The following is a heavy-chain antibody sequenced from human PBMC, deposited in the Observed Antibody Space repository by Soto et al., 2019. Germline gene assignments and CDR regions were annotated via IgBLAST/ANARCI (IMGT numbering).Heavy chain of an antibody. V-gene: IGHV4-34*01. CDR2: INHSGST. CDR3: ASYCSSTSCYRLRDY. J-gene: IGHJ4*02. CDR1: GGSFSGYY. D-gene: IGHD2-2*01. Sequence: SETLSLTCAVYGGSFSGYYWSWIRQPPGKGLEWIGEINHSGSTNYNPSLKSRVTISVDTSKNQFSLKLSSVTAADTAVYYCASYCSSTSCYRLRDYWGQGTLVTVSS.